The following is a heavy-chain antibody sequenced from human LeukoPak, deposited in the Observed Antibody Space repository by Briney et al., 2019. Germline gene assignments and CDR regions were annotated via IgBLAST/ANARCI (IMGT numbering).Heavy chain of an antibody. Sequence: SVKVSCKASGGTFSSYAISWVRQAPGQGLEWMGGIIPIFGTANYAQKFQGRVTITADESTSTAYMELSSLRSEDTAVYYCARGRALLQGDAFNIWGQGKMATVSS. CDR3: ARGRALLQGDAFNI. CDR2: IIPIFGTA. CDR1: GGTFSSYA. V-gene: IGHV1-69*13. J-gene: IGHJ3*02.